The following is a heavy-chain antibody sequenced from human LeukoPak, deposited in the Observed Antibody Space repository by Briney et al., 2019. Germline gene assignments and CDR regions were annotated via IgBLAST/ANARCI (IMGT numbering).Heavy chain of an antibody. CDR1: GGSFSGYY. J-gene: IGHJ5*02. D-gene: IGHD6-6*01. Sequence: SETLSLTCAVYGGSFSGYYWSWIRQPPGKGLEWIWEINHSRSTKYNPSPKSRVTISLDTSKNKFSFQLSSVTAADTAVYYCARVVSRRNSSSRLRGGNWFDPWGQGTLVTVSS. CDR2: INHSRST. V-gene: IGHV4-34*01. CDR3: ARVVSRRNSSSRLRGGNWFDP.